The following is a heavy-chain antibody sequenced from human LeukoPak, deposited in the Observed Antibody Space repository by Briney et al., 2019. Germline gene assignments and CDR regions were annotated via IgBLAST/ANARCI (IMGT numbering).Heavy chain of an antibody. J-gene: IGHJ6*03. CDR3: ARGGRVVVPAARYPYYMDV. CDR2: INHSGST. Sequence: PSETLSLTCAVSGYSISSGYYWSWIRQPPGKGLEWIGEINHSGSTNYNPSLKSRVTISVDTSKNQFSLKLSSVTAADTAVYYCARGGRVVVPAARYPYYMDVWGKGTTVTVSS. CDR1: GYSISSGYY. V-gene: IGHV4-34*01. D-gene: IGHD2-2*01.